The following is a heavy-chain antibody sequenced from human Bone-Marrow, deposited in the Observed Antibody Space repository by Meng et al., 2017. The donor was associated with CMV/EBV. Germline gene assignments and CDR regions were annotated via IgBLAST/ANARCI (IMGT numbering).Heavy chain of an antibody. CDR1: YT. CDR3: AFSSQSTVTTSYYYYYYGMDV. V-gene: IGHV1-69*02. Sequence: YTISWVRQAPGQGLEWMGRIIPILGIANYAQKFQGRGTITADKSTSTAYMELSSLRSEDTAVYYCAFSSQSTVTTSYYYYYYGMDVWGQGTTVTVSS. D-gene: IGHD4-11*01. J-gene: IGHJ6*02. CDR2: IIPILGIA.